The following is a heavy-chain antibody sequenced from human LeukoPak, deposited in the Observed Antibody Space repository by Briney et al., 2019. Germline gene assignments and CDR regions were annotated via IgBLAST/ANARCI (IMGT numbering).Heavy chain of an antibody. CDR1: GYTFISYG. CDR2: ISGYSGNT. J-gene: IGHJ4*02. V-gene: IGHV1-18*01. CDR3: ARSDYGGFGDY. D-gene: IGHD4-23*01. Sequence: ASVKVSCKTSGYTFISYGISWVRQAPGQGLEWMGWISGYSGNTNYAQKLQGRVTMTTDTSTSPAYMELRSLRYDDTAVYYCARSDYGGFGDYWGQGTLVTVSS.